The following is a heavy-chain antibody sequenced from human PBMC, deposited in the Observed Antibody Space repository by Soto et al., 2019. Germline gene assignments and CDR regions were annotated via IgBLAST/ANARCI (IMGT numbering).Heavy chain of an antibody. Sequence: ASVKVSCKASGYTFTSYYMHWVRQAPGQGLEWMGIINPSGGSTSYAQKFQGRVTMTRDTSTSTVYMELSSLRSEDTAVYYCAREKIAAAGRNYYYYGMDVWGQGTTVTVSS. CDR1: GYTFTSYY. CDR3: AREKIAAAGRNYYYYGMDV. V-gene: IGHV1-46*01. D-gene: IGHD6-13*01. CDR2: INPSGGST. J-gene: IGHJ6*02.